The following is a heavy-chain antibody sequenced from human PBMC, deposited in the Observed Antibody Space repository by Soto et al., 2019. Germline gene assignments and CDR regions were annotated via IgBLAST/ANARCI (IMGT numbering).Heavy chain of an antibody. J-gene: IGHJ6*01. Sequence: QVQLQESGPGLVKPSETLSLTCTVSGGSVSSGSYYWSWIRQPPGKGLEWIGYIYYSGSTNYNPSLKSRVTISVDTSKNQFSLKLSSVTAADTAVYYCARDSRYQLLLNYYYYGMDVW. CDR2: IYYSGST. CDR1: GGSVSSGSYY. D-gene: IGHD2-2*01. V-gene: IGHV4-61*01. CDR3: ARDSRYQLLLNYYYYGMDV.